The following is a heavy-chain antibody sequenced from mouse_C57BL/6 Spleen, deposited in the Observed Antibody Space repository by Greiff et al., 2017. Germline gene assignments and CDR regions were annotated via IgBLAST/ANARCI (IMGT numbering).Heavy chain of an antibody. Sequence: VQLQQPGTELVKPGASVKLSCKASGYTFTSYWMHWVKQRPGQGLEWIGNINPSNGSTNYNEKFKSKATLTVDKSSSTAYMQLSSLTSEDSAVYYCARCGYYGSSSHWYFDVWGTGTTVTVSS. CDR2: INPSNGST. CDR3: ARCGYYGSSSHWYFDV. J-gene: IGHJ1*03. D-gene: IGHD1-1*01. V-gene: IGHV1-53*01. CDR1: GYTFTSYW.